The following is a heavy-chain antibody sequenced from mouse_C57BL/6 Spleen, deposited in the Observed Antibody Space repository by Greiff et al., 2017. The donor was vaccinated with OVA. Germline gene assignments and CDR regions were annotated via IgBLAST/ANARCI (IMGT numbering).Heavy chain of an antibody. D-gene: IGHD1-1*01. CDR2: IYIGNGYT. CDR3: ARMIYYGSSYAMDY. CDR1: GYTFTSYG. V-gene: IGHV1-58*01. J-gene: IGHJ4*01. Sequence: DVHLVESGAELVRPGSSVKMSCKTSGYTFTSYGINWVKQRPGQGLEWIGYIYIGNGYTEYNEKFKGKATLTSDTSSSTAYMQLSSLTSEDSAIYCCARMIYYGSSYAMDYWGQGTSVTVSS.